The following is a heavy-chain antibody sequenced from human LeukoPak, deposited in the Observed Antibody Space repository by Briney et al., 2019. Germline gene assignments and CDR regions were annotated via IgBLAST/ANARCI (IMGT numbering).Heavy chain of an antibody. D-gene: IGHD1-26*01. Sequence: GGSLRLSCAASGLTFSSYSVNWVRQAPGKGLEWVSSISSSSTYIYYADSMKGRFTISRDNAKNSLYLQMNSLRAEDTAVYYCARDKDSGSYPGDAFDIWGQGTMVTVSS. CDR3: ARDKDSGSYPGDAFDI. J-gene: IGHJ3*02. CDR2: ISSSSTYI. V-gene: IGHV3-21*01. CDR1: GLTFSSYS.